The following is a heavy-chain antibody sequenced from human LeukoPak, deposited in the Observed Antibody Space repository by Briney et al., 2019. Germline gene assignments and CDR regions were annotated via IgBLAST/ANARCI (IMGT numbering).Heavy chain of an antibody. CDR2: ISAYNGNT. CDR1: GYTFTSYG. Sequence: ASVKVSCKASGYTFTSYGISWVRQAPGQGLEWMGWISAYNGNTNYAQKLQGRVTMTTDTSTSTAYMELSSLRSEDTAVYYCARWGNYYDSSGLGHWGQGTLVTVSS. CDR3: ARWGNYYDSSGLGH. D-gene: IGHD3-22*01. V-gene: IGHV1-18*01. J-gene: IGHJ1*01.